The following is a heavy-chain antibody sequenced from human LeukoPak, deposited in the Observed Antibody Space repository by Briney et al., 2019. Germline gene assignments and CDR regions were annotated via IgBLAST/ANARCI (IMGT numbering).Heavy chain of an antibody. CDR1: GFTFSGSA. CDR2: IRSKANNYAT. CDR3: SSGLSVLRSNNTPVDY. V-gene: IGHV3-73*01. D-gene: IGHD4-17*01. Sequence: SGGSLRLSCAASGFTFSGSAMHWVRQASGKGPEWVGRIRSKANNYATAYAASVKGRFTISRDDSKNTAYLQMNSLKTDDTAVYFCSSGLSVLRSNNTPVDYWGQGTLVTVSS. J-gene: IGHJ4*02.